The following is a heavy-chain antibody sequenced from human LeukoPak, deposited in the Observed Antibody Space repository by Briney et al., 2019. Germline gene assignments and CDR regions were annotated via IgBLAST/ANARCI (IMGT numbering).Heavy chain of an antibody. CDR1: GYSISSGYY. J-gene: IGHJ4*02. CDR2: IYHSGST. D-gene: IGHD3-9*01. V-gene: IGHV4-38-2*02. CDR3: ARDPIITYYDILTGYSPRYYFDY. Sequence: SETLSLTCTVSGYSISSGYYWGWIRQPPGKGLEWIGSIYHSGSTYYNPSLKSRVTISVDTSKNQFSLKLSSVTAADTAVYYCARDPIITYYDILTGYSPRYYFDYWGQETLVTDSS.